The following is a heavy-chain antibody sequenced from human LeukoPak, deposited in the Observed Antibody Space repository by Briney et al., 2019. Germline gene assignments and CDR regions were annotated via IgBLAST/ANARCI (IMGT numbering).Heavy chain of an antibody. D-gene: IGHD5-18*01. Sequence: GGSLRLSCAASGFTFSSYAMSWVRQAVGKGLEWVSSISSSGGSTYYADSVKGRFTISRDYSKNTLYLQMNSLRAEDTAVYYCAKDLYTYGTTPLDYWGQGILVTVSS. CDR2: ISSSGGST. J-gene: IGHJ4*02. V-gene: IGHV3-23*01. CDR1: GFTFSSYA. CDR3: AKDLYTYGTTPLDY.